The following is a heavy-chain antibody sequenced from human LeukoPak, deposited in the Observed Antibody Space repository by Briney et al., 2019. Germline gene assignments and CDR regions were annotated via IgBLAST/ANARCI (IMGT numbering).Heavy chain of an antibody. CDR3: TRTYSSSSIDY. V-gene: IGHV4-59*01. Sequence: SETLSLTSTVSGGSTSTYYWSCIRPPPRKGLEWLWSIFYTGSTNYNPSLKSRFTMSIDTSKNQFSLKLSSVTAADTAVYYCTRTYSSSSIDYWGQGALVTVSS. J-gene: IGHJ4*02. CDR1: GGSTSTYY. CDR2: IFYTGST. D-gene: IGHD6-6*01.